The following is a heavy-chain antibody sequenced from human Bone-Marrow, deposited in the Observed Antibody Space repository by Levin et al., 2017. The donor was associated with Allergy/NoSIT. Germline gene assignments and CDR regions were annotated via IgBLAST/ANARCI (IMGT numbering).Heavy chain of an antibody. J-gene: IGHJ4*02. V-gene: IGHV3-30-3*01. CDR3: ARDLMGGGYYFDY. Sequence: GESLKISCAASGFTFSSYAMHWVRQAPGKGLEWVAVISFDGSNQYYADSVKGRFTVSRDNSKNMFSLQMNSLRAEDTAVYYCARDLMGGGYYFDYWGQGTLVTVSS. D-gene: IGHD1-26*01. CDR2: ISFDGSNQ. CDR1: GFTFSSYA.